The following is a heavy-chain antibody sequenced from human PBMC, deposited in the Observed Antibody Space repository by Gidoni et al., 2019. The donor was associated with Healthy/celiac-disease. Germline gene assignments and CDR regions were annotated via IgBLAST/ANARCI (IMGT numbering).Heavy chain of an antibody. CDR3: AKDLDVVVVPAAIGTADY. Sequence: VKLVEPGGGGVQPGRTREPSGGASGCPFSSKGLHWVRQAPGKGLGWVAVISYDGSNKYYADSVKGRFTISRDNSKNTLYLQMNSLRAEDTAVYYCAKDLDVVVVPAAIGTADYWGQGTLVTVSS. D-gene: IGHD2-2*03. CDR1: GCPFSSKG. V-gene: IGHV3-30*18. CDR2: ISYDGSNK. J-gene: IGHJ4*02.